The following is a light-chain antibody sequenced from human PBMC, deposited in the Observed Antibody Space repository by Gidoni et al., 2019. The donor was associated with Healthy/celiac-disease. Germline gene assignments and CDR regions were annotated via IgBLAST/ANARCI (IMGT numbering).Light chain of an antibody. Sequence: DIVLTQSPLSLPVTPGEPASISCRSRQGRLHSNGYNYLDWYLQKPGQSPQLLIYLGSNRASGVPDRFSGSGSGTDFTLKISRVEAEDVGVYYCMQALQTPCTFGQGTKLEIK. CDR3: MQALQTPCT. V-gene: IGKV2-28*01. J-gene: IGKJ2*02. CDR2: LGS. CDR1: QGRLHSNGYNY.